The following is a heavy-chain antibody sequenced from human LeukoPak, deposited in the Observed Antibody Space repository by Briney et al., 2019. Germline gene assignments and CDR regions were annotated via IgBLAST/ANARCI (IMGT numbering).Heavy chain of an antibody. CDR2: ISSSSSTI. Sequence: GGSLRLSCAASGFTFSDYYMSWIRQAPGKGLEWVSYISSSSSTIYYADSVKGRFTISRDNAKNSLYLQMNSLRAEDTAVYYCAKDSGVGMATTFSILDIWGQGTMVTVSS. V-gene: IGHV3-11*04. J-gene: IGHJ3*02. D-gene: IGHD5-24*01. CDR1: GFTFSDYY. CDR3: AKDSGVGMATTFSILDI.